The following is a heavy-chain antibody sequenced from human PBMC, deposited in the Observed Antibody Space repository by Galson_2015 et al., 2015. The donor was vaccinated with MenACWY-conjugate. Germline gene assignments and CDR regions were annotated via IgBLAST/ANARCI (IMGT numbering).Heavy chain of an antibody. CDR1: GYTFTSYG. Sequence: QSGAEVKKPGASVKVSCKASGYTFTSYGISWVRQAPGQGLEWMGWISAYNGNTNYAQKLQGRVTMTTDTSTSTAYMELRSLRSEETAVYYCARKQDSGSYFPSDYYAMDVSGQGTTVTVSS. CDR2: ISAYNGNT. V-gene: IGHV1-18*04. J-gene: IGHJ6*02. D-gene: IGHD1-26*01. CDR3: ARKQDSGSYFPSDYYAMDV.